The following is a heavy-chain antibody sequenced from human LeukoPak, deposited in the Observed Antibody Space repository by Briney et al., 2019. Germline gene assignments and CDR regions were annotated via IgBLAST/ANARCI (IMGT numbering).Heavy chain of an antibody. J-gene: IGHJ4*02. CDR1: GGSISSYY. CDR3: ARHVGGIGCSSDFCPLFDY. CDR2: IYYSGST. V-gene: IGHV4-59*08. D-gene: IGHD2-2*01. Sequence: SETLSLTCTVSGGSISSYYWSWIRQPPGKGLEWIGYIYYSGSTHYNPSLKGRVTISVDTSKNQFSLKLTSVTAADTAVYYCARHVGGIGCSSDFCPLFDYWGQGTLVSVSS.